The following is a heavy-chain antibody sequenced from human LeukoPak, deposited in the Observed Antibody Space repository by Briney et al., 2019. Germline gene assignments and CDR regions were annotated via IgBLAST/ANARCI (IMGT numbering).Heavy chain of an antibody. CDR3: AKDFYSSSWYYFDY. D-gene: IGHD6-13*01. V-gene: IGHV3-9*03. CDR2: ISWNSGSI. CDR1: GFTFDDYA. Sequence: GRSLRLSCAASGFTFDDYAMHWVRQAPGKGLEWVSGISWNSGSIGYADSVKGRLTISRDNAKNSLYLQMNSLRAEDMALYYCAKDFYSSSWYYFDYWGQGTLVTVSS. J-gene: IGHJ4*02.